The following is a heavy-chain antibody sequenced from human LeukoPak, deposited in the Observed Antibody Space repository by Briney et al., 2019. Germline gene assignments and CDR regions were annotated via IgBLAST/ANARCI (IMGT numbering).Heavy chain of an antibody. V-gene: IGHV3-48*02. CDR1: GFTFSSYS. Sequence: PGGSLRLSCAASGFTFSSYSMNWVRQAPGKGLEWVSYISSSSSTIYYADSAKGRFTISRDNAKNSLYLQMNSLRDEDTAVYYCARDARHYYGSGSYRWGQGTLVTVSS. J-gene: IGHJ4*02. CDR2: ISSSSSTI. CDR3: ARDARHYYGSGSYR. D-gene: IGHD3-10*01.